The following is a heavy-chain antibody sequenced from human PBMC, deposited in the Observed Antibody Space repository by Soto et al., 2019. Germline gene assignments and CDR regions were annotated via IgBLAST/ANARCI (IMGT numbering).Heavy chain of an antibody. CDR2: IYPNDADT. J-gene: IGHJ6*02. V-gene: IGHV5-51*01. D-gene: IGHD3-9*01. CDR3: ARVPSVVAPGNDYFGLDV. Sequence: GESLKISCKGSGYVFNHYWIAWVRQMPGKGLEWMGIIYPNDADTRYSPSFQGQVTISADKSTSTANLQWTSLRTSDTAIYYCARVPSVVAPGNDYFGLDVWGQGTTVTVSS. CDR1: GYVFNHYW.